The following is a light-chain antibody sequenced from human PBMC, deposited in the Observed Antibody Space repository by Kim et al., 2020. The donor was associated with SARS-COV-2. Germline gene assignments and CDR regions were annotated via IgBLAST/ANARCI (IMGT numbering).Light chain of an antibody. J-gene: IGKJ4*01. V-gene: IGKV3-11*01. CDR3: QQRGNWPLT. CDR1: QSVSSY. CDR2: DAA. Sequence: LSPGEGAALPGRDSQSVSSYLAWYQQNPGRAPRLLICDAANGATGIPARFSGSGSGTDFTLTIGSQEPEDFAVYYCQQRGNWPLTFGGGTKVDIK.